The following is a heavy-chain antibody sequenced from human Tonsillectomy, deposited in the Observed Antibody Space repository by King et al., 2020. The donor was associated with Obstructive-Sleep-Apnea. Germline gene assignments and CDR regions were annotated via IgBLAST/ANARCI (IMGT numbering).Heavy chain of an antibody. CDR2: ISGSGGST. Sequence: QLVQSGGGLVQPGGSLRLSCAASGFTFSSYGMTWVRQAPGKGLEWVSAISGSGGSTYYADSVKGRFTMSRDNSKNTLYLQMNSLRAEDTAVYYCAKSQWEELDAFDIWGQGTMVTVSS. CDR1: GFTFSSYG. V-gene: IGHV3-23*04. CDR3: AKSQWEELDAFDI. D-gene: IGHD1-26*01. J-gene: IGHJ3*02.